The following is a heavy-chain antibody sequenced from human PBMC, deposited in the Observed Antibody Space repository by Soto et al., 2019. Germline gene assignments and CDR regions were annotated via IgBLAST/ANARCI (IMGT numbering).Heavy chain of an antibody. V-gene: IGHV1-3*01. Sequence: QVQLVQSGAEVKKPGASVKVSCKASGYTFTSYAMHWVRQAPGQRLEWMGWINAGNGNTKYSQKFQGRVTITRDTSASTGYVGGSSLRTGDTAVYYCGRGVSYTNWWDYGGQGTLVTVS. CDR2: INAGNGNT. CDR3: GRGVSYTNWWDY. J-gene: IGHJ4*02. CDR1: GYTFTSYA. D-gene: IGHD3-16*02.